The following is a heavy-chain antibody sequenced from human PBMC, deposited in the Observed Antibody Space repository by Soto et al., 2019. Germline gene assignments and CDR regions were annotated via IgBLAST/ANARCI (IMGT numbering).Heavy chain of an antibody. CDR2: IFYSGST. CDR3: ARGYRQGGYSSSWVLDY. D-gene: IGHD6-13*01. CDR1: GGSINNGCYY. V-gene: IGHV4-31*03. Sequence: QVQLQESGPGLVKPSQTLSLICTVSGGSINNGCYYWNWIRQHPGKGLEWIGYIFYSGSTSYNPFRRSRVTTTADTTENHGSLTLSSAPAADTAVYFCARGYRQGGYSSSWVLDYWGQGTLVNVSS. J-gene: IGHJ4*02.